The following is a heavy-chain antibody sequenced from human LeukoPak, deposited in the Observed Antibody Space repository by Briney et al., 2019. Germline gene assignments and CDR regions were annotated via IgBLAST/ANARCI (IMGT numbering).Heavy chain of an antibody. D-gene: IGHD2-2*01. CDR3: ARGYCSSTSCYAFHY. CDR2: ISSNGGST. Sequence: GGSLRLSCAGSGFSFSSYAMHWVRQAPGKGLEYVSAISSNGGSTYYANSVKGRFTISRDNSKNTLYLQMGSLRAEDMAVYYCARGYCSSTSCYAFHYWGQGTLVTVSS. V-gene: IGHV3-64*01. CDR1: GFSFSSYA. J-gene: IGHJ4*02.